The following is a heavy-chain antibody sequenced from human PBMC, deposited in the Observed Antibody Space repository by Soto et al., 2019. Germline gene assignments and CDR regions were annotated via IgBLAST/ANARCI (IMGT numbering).Heavy chain of an antibody. V-gene: IGHV3-30-3*01. CDR3: ARVGRLHYFDY. CDR1: GFTFSSYA. D-gene: IGHD4-17*01. J-gene: IGHJ4*02. Sequence: QVPLVESGGGVVQPGRSLRLSCAASGFTFSSYAMHWVRQAPGKGLEWVAVISYDGSNKYYADSVKGRFTISRDNSKTTLVLQMNSLRAEDTAVYYCARVGRLHYFDYWGQGTLVTVSS. CDR2: ISYDGSNK.